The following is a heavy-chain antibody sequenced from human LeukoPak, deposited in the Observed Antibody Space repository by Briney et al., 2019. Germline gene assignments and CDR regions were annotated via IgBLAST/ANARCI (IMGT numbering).Heavy chain of an antibody. V-gene: IGHV3-21*01. CDR1: GFTFSSYS. CDR3: ARMVQLLSHDAFDI. CDR2: ISSSSSYI. Sequence: GGSLRLSCAASGFTFSSYSMNWVRQAPGKRLEWVSSISSSSSYIYYADSVKGRFTISRDNAKNSLYLQMNSLRAVDTAVYYCARMVQLLSHDAFDIWGQGTMVTVSS. D-gene: IGHD2-2*01. J-gene: IGHJ3*02.